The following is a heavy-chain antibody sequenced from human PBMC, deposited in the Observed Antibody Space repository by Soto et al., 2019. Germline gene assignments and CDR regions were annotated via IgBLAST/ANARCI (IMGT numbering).Heavy chain of an antibody. J-gene: IGHJ3*02. CDR2: IWYDGSNK. V-gene: IGHV3-33*01. CDR1: GFTFSSYG. CDR3: ARGEVVIITDAFDI. Sequence: GGSLRLSCAASGFTFSSYGMHWVHQAPGKGLEWVAVIWYDGSNKYYADSVKGRFTISRDNSKNTLYLQMNSLRAEDTAVYYCARGEVVIITDAFDIWGQGTMVTVSS. D-gene: IGHD3-3*01.